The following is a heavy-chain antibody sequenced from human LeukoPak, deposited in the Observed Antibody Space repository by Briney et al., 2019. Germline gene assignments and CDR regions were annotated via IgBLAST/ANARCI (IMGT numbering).Heavy chain of an antibody. Sequence: GGSLRLSCAASGFTFSNYWMTWVRQAPGKGLEWVANIKQDGSEKSYVDSVTGRFTISRDNAKNSLYLQMNSLRAEDTAVYYCARDRGYSTFDYWGQGTLVTVSS. CDR3: ARDRGYSTFDY. J-gene: IGHJ4*02. CDR1: GFTFSNYW. V-gene: IGHV3-7*01. D-gene: IGHD4-23*01. CDR2: IKQDGSEK.